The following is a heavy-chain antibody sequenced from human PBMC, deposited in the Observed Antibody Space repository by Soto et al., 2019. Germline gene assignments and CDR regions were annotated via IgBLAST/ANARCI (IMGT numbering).Heavy chain of an antibody. J-gene: IGHJ4*02. CDR1: GFTVSSNY. D-gene: IGHD6-19*01. Sequence: GGSLRLSCAASGFTVSSNYMSWVRQAPGKGLEWVSVIYSGGSTYYADSVKGRFTISRDNSKNTLYLQMNSLRAEDTAVYYCARAKTVAGPVGYFDYWGQGTLVTVS. CDR2: IYSGGST. CDR3: ARAKTVAGPVGYFDY. V-gene: IGHV3-53*01.